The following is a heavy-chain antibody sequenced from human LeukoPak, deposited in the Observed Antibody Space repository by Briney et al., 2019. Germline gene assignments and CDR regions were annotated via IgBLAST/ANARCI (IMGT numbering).Heavy chain of an antibody. J-gene: IGHJ4*02. Sequence: EASVKVSCKASGYTFTGYYMHWVRQAPGQGLEWMGRINPNSGGTNYAQKFQGRVTMTRDTSISTAYMELSRLRSDDTAVYYCARGYYYDSSGYIGIFDYWGQGTLVTVSS. V-gene: IGHV1-2*06. CDR3: ARGYYYDSSGYIGIFDY. CDR2: INPNSGGT. D-gene: IGHD3-22*01. CDR1: GYTFTGYY.